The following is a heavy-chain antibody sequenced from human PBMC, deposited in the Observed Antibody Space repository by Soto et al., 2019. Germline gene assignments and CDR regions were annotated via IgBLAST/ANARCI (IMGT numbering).Heavy chain of an antibody. CDR2: ISSSSSTI. D-gene: IGHD3-10*01. CDR1: GFTFSSYS. CDR3: ARDCGSGFGELNYGMDV. V-gene: IGHV3-48*02. Sequence: GGSLRLSCAASGFTFSSYSMNWVRQAPGKGLEWVSYISSSSSTIYYADSVKGRFTNSRDNAKNSLYLQMNSLRDEDTAVYYCARDCGSGFGELNYGMDVWGQGTTVTVSS. J-gene: IGHJ6*02.